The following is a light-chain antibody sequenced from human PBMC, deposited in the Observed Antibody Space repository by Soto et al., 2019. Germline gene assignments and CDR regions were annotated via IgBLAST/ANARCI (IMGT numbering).Light chain of an antibody. J-gene: IGKJ4*01. CDR2: AAS. CDR3: QQRAIWPLT. Sequence: ETVLTQSPATLSLSPGERATLSCRASQSISSALAWYQQKPGQAPRLLLYAASNRASGFPYRFSGSGSGTDFTLTISGLEPEDFAVYYCQQRAIWPLTFGGGTNVDIK. CDR1: QSISSA. V-gene: IGKV3-11*01.